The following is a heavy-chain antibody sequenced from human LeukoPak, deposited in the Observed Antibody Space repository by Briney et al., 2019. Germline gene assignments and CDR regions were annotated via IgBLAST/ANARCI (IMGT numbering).Heavy chain of an antibody. CDR1: GVTFNSHW. CDR3: ARGGVDY. J-gene: IGHJ4*01. CDR2: INSDGSST. V-gene: IGHV3-74*01. D-gene: IGHD2-8*01. Sequence: PGGSLRLSCAASGVTFNSHWMHWVRHAPGKGLVWVSRINSDGSSTSYADSVKGRFTISRDNDKNTLYLQMNSLRAEDTAVYYCARGGVDYWGQGTMGTVSS.